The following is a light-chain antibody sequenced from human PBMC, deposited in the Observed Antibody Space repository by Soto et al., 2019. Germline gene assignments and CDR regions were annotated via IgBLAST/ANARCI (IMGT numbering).Light chain of an antibody. J-gene: IGLJ1*01. CDR2: RNN. V-gene: IGLV1-47*01. CDR1: SSDIGTNY. Sequence: QSVLTQPPSVSGTPGQWITISCSGSSSDIGTNYVYWYQQLPGAAPKLLIYRNNQRPSGVPDRFSGSKSGTSASLAISGLRSEDEAEYHCAGWDDSLSGFYVFGTGTKVPV. CDR3: AGWDDSLSGFYV.